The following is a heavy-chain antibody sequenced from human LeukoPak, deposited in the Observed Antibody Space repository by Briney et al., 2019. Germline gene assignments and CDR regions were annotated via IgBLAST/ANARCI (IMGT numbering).Heavy chain of an antibody. D-gene: IGHD1-14*01. CDR2: ISYDGSNK. CDR1: RFTFSSYA. V-gene: IGHV3-30-3*01. CDR3: ARDRAEGMTVSLDY. J-gene: IGHJ4*02. Sequence: GGSLRLSCAASRFTFSSYAMHWVRQAPGKGLEWVAVISYDGSNKYYADSVKGRFTISRDNSKNTLYLQMNSLRAEDTAVYYCARDRAEGMTVSLDYWGQGTLVTVSS.